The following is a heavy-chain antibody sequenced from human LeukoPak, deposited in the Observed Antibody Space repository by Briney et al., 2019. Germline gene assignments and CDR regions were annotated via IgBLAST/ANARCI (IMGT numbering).Heavy chain of an antibody. J-gene: IGHJ4*02. V-gene: IGHV1-18*01. CDR2: ISAYNGNT. CDR1: GYTFTSYG. CDR3: ARAYGDYVLFDY. D-gene: IGHD4-17*01. Sequence: ASVKVSCKASGYTFTSYGITWVRQAPGQGLEWMGWISAYNGNTKYAQKLQDRVTMTTDTSTSTAYMELRSLRSDDTAVYYCARAYGDYVLFDYWGQGTLVTVSS.